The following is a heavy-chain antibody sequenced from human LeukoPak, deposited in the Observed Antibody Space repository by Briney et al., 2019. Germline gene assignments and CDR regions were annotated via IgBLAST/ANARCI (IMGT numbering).Heavy chain of an antibody. V-gene: IGHV1-2*02. D-gene: IGHD3-10*01. J-gene: IGHJ5*02. CDR3: ATMVRGVMGNWFDP. CDR2: INPNSGGT. CDR1: GYTFTGYY. Sequence: ASVKVSCKXSGYTFTGYYMHWVRQAPGQGLEWMGRINPNSGGTNYAQKFQGRVTMTRDTSISTAYMELSRLRSDDTAVYYCATMVRGVMGNWFDPWGQGPLVTVSS.